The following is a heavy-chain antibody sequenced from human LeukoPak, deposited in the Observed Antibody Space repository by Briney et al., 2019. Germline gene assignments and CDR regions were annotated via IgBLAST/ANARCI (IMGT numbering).Heavy chain of an antibody. Sequence: GGSLRLSCAASGFTFSSYAMHWVRQAPGKGLEWVAVISYDGSNKYYADSVKGRFTISRDNSKNTLYLQMNSLRAEDTAVYYCANGDSHHDYWGQGTLVTVSS. D-gene: IGHD3-10*01. V-gene: IGHV3-30-3*01. CDR2: ISYDGSNK. CDR1: GFTFSSYA. J-gene: IGHJ4*02. CDR3: ANGDSHHDY.